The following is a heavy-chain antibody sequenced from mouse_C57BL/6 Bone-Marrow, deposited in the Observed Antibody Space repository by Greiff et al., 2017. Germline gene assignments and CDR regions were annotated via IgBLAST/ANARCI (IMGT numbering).Heavy chain of an antibody. Sequence: QVQLKQSVPELVKPGASVKISCKASGYTFSSSWMNWVKQRPGKGLEWIGRIYPGDGDTNYNGKFKGKATLTADKSSSTAYMQLSSLTSEDSAVYFCARKGGFAYWGQGTLVTVS. CDR1: GYTFSSSW. CDR2: IYPGDGDT. CDR3: ARKGGFAY. V-gene: IGHV1-82*01. J-gene: IGHJ3*01.